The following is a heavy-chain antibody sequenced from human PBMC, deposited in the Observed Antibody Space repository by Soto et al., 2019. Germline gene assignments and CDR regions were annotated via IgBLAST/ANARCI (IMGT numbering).Heavy chain of an antibody. D-gene: IGHD5-18*01. V-gene: IGHV1-2*06. CDR3: ARDGNFAFLGYSFAFDF. Sequence: QVQLVQSGAEVKKPGASVRVSCETSGYRFPAYYIHWVRQAPGQGLEWMGRMNLDTGGTTYAQKFQGRVTMTRDTYISTAYMELSSLKSDETAMYYCARDGNFAFLGYSFAFDFWGQGTLVTGSS. CDR1: GYRFPAYY. CDR2: MNLDTGGT. J-gene: IGHJ4*02.